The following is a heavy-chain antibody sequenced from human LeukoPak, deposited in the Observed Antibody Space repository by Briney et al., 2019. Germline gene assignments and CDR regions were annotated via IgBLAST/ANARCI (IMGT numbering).Heavy chain of an antibody. CDR2: IYYSGST. V-gene: IGHV4-59*08. D-gene: IGHD6-19*01. Sequence: SETLSLTCTVSGGSISSYYWSWIRQPPGKGLEWIGYIYYSGSTNYNPSLKSRVTISVDTSKNQFSLKLSSVTAADTAVYYCARHLWKGTLGIAVAEPYYYYYGMDVWGQGTTVTVSS. CDR3: ARHLWKGTLGIAVAEPYYYYYGMDV. CDR1: GGSISSYY. J-gene: IGHJ6*02.